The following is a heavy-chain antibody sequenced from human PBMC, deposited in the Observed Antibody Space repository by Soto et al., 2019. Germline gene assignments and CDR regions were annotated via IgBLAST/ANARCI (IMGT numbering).Heavy chain of an antibody. D-gene: IGHD4-17*01. V-gene: IGHV3-33*01. CDR3: ARAQTVTTSDYYYGMDV. CDR1: GFSFSSYG. CDR2: IWYDGSNK. J-gene: IGHJ6*02. Sequence: QVQLVESGGGVVQPGRSLRLSCAASGFSFSSYGMHWVRQAPGKGLEWVAAIWYDGSNKNYADSVKGRFTISRDNSKNTLFRQMNSLRAEDTAGYYCARAQTVTTSDYYYGMDVWGQGTTVTVSS.